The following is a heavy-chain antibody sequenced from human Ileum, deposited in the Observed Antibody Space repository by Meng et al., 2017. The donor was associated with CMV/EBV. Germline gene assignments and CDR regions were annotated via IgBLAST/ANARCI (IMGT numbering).Heavy chain of an antibody. D-gene: IGHD2-2*01. J-gene: IGHJ4*02. CDR2: ISGTGNSI. CDR3: AKDEVRYCSSSTCHYFDY. Sequence: GGSLRLSCGASGLTLNSYAMTWVRQAPGKGLEWVSTISGTGNSIDYADAVKGRFTISRDNSKNTLYLQMNSLRGEDSAVYYCAKDEVRYCSSSTCHYFDYWGLGTLVTVS. V-gene: IGHV3-23*01. CDR1: GLTLNSYA.